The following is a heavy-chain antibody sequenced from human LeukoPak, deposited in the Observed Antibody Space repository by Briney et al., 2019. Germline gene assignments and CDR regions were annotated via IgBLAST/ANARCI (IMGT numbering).Heavy chain of an antibody. CDR2: IIPMSGTA. Sequence: PVKVSCKASGGTFSSYAISWVRQAPGQGLEWMGGIIPMSGTANYAQKFQGSVTIIADESTSTAYMELSSLRSEDTAVYYCASTRIVVVTASNWFDPWGQGTLVTVSS. CDR3: ASTRIVVVTASNWFDP. D-gene: IGHD2-21*02. CDR1: GGTFSSYA. J-gene: IGHJ5*02. V-gene: IGHV1-69*13.